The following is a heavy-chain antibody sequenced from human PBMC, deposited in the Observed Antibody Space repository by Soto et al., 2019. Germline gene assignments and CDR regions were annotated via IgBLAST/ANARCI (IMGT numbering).Heavy chain of an antibody. CDR2: ISFDGANI. J-gene: IGHJ4*02. D-gene: IGHD1-26*01. CDR3: ARDPYGGYIFDS. V-gene: IGHV3-30-3*01. CDR1: GFLFRNYA. Sequence: QVQLVESGGGVVQPGTSLRLSCAASGFLFRNYAMNWVRQSPAKGLEWLAVISFDGANIFYAGAAKGRFTISRDNSKQTLYLQLYTLRPEDTGVDFCARDPYGGYIFDSWGQGTQVTVSS.